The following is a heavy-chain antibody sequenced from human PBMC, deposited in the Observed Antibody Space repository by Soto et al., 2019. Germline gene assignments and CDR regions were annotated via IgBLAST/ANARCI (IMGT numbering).Heavy chain of an antibody. V-gene: IGHV5-10-1*01. J-gene: IGHJ6*02. CDR2: IDPSDSYT. D-gene: IGHD3-22*01. CDR3: ARRAYYDSSGYYYYYYGMDV. CDR1: GYSFTSYW. Sequence: LGESLKISCKGSGYSFTSYWISWVRQMPGKGLEWMGRIDPSDSYTNYSPSFQGHVTISADKSISTAYLQWSSLKASDTAMYYCARRAYYDSSGYYYYYYGMDVWGQGTTVTVSS.